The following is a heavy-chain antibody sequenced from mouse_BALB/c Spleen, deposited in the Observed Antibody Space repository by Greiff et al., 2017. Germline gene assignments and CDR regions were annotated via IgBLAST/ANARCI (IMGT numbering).Heavy chain of an antibody. Sequence: QVQLQQSGAELVRPGTSVKISCKASGYTFTNYWLGWVKQRPGHGLEWIGDIYPGGGYTNYNEKFKGKATLTADTSSSTAYMQLSSLTSEDSAVYVCAGGNYEEGAMDYWGQGTSVTVSS. J-gene: IGHJ4*01. CDR1: GYTFTNYW. V-gene: IGHV1-63*02. CDR3: AGGNYEEGAMDY. D-gene: IGHD2-1*01. CDR2: IYPGGGYT.